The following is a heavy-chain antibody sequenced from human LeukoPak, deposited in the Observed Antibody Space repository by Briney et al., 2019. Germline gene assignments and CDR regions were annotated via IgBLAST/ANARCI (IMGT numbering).Heavy chain of an antibody. V-gene: IGHV1-2*02. D-gene: IGHD1-26*01. CDR1: GYAFAGYY. CDR2: INPCSGGT. Sequence: ASVKVSCKASGYAFAGYYMHWVRQAPGQGLEWMGWINPCSGGTNYEQKFQGRVTMTRDTSINTTYMDLSRLRSDDTAVYYCAGSGSYYTGYYYMDVWGKGTTVTVSS. CDR3: AGSGSYYTGYYYMDV. J-gene: IGHJ6*03.